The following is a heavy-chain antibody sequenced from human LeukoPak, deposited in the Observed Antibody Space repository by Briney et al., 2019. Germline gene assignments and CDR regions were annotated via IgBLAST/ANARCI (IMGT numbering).Heavy chain of an antibody. J-gene: IGHJ3*02. Sequence: QPGGSLRLSCAASGFTFSSYEMNWVRLAPGKGLERVSYISSSGSTIYYADSVKGRFTISRDNAKNSLYLQMNSLRAEDTAVYYCARDRSGYGHDAFDIWGQGTMVTVSS. CDR1: GFTFSSYE. CDR3: ARDRSGYGHDAFDI. CDR2: ISSSGSTI. D-gene: IGHD5-12*01. V-gene: IGHV3-48*03.